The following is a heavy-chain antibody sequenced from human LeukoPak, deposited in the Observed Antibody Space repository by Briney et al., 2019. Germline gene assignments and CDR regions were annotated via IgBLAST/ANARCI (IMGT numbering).Heavy chain of an antibody. CDR2: TKQDGSEK. Sequence: GGSLRLSCAASGFNFNTYWMSWVRQAPGKGLEWVANTKQDGSEKFYVDSMKGRFTISRDNSKNSLYLQMNSLRAEDTAVYYCARVLRYCSGGNCYSGGLGYMDVWGKGTTVTISS. J-gene: IGHJ6*03. CDR1: GFNFNTYW. CDR3: ARVLRYCSGGNCYSGGLGYMDV. D-gene: IGHD2-15*01. V-gene: IGHV3-7*03.